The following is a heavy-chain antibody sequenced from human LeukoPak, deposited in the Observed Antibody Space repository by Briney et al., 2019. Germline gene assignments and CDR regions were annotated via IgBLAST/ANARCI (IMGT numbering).Heavy chain of an antibody. CDR3: ARDLRHNLQFLDQYYFEY. CDR2: ISYDGSRN. J-gene: IGHJ4*02. CDR1: GFTFSTYD. Sequence: GRSLRLSCAASGFTFSTYDMHWVRQAPGKGLEWVAVISYDGSRNYYADSVKGRFTISRDNTENSLYLQMNSLKAEDTAMYYCARDLRHNLQFLDQYYFEYWGQGALVTVSS. V-gene: IGHV3-30*03. D-gene: IGHD3-3*01.